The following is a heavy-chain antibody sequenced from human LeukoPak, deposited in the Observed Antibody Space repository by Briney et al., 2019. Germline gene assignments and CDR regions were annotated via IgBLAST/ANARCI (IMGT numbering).Heavy chain of an antibody. J-gene: IGHJ4*02. Sequence: QTGGSLRLSCAASGFTFSTYWMSWVRQAPGKGLEWVAHINKDRSEKYYVDSVKGRFTIARDNAKNSLYLQMNSLRAEDTAVYYCARDPSRGYNYGYGDYWGQGTLVIVSS. CDR3: ARDPSRGYNYGYGDY. CDR2: INKDRSEK. CDR1: GFTFSTYW. D-gene: IGHD5-18*01. V-gene: IGHV3-7*01.